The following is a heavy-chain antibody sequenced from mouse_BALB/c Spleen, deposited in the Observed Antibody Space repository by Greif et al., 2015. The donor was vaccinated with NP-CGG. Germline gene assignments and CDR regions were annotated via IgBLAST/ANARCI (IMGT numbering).Heavy chain of an antibody. CDR1: GFTFSTYG. CDR2: ISSGGST. J-gene: IGHJ1*01. V-gene: IGHV5-6-5*01. CDR3: ARTGYFDF. Sequence: EVKLMESGGGLAKPGGSLKLSCAASGFTFSTYGMSWVRQTPEKRLDWVASISSGGSTYYPDSVKGRFAISGDNARNILYLQMSSLRSEDTAIYYCARTGYFDFWGAGTTVTVSS.